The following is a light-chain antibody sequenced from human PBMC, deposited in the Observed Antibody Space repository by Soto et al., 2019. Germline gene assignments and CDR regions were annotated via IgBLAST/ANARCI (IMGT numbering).Light chain of an antibody. V-gene: IGKV3-20*01. Sequence: EIVLTQSPGTLSLSPGERATLSCRASQSVSSNYLAWYQQKPGQAPRLLVSGVSSRATGIPDRFGGSGSGTDFTLTISRLEPEDFAVYYCQQYDTSPMTFGQGTKVEI. CDR1: QSVSSNY. CDR2: GVS. CDR3: QQYDTSPMT. J-gene: IGKJ1*01.